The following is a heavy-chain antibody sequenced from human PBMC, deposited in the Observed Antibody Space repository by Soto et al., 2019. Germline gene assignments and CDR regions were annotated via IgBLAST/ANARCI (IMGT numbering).Heavy chain of an antibody. V-gene: IGHV3-9*01. CDR3: AKDISSSWYEEGDAFDI. CDR1: GFTFDDYA. D-gene: IGHD6-13*01. Sequence: EVQLVESGGGLVQPGRSLRLSCAASGFTFDDYAMHWVRQAPGKGLEWVSGISWNSGSIGYVDSVKGRFTISRDNAKNSLYLQMNSLRAEDTALYYCAKDISSSWYEEGDAFDIWGQGTMVTVSS. J-gene: IGHJ3*02. CDR2: ISWNSGSI.